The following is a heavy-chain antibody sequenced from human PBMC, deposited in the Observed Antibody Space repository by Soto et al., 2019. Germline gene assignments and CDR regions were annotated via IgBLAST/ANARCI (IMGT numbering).Heavy chain of an antibody. D-gene: IGHD3-22*01. J-gene: IGHJ4*02. CDR1: GGTFSSYA. CDR2: IIPILGIA. V-gene: IGHV1-69*10. Sequence: ASVKVSCKASGGTFSSYAISWVRQAPGQGLEWMGGIIPILGIANYAQKFQGRVTMTADKSTSTAYMELSSLRSEDTAVYYCARVMYYYDSSGYYYFDYWGQGTLVTVSS. CDR3: ARVMYYYDSSGYYYFDY.